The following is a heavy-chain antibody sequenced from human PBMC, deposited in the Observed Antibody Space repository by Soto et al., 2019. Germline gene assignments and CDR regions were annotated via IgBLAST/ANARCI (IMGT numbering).Heavy chain of an antibody. Sequence: QVQLVQSGVEVKKPGASVKVSCKASGYTFTDYRMICVRQAPGQGLELMGIINPSGGSTNYAPNFHGRVTLTRDSFTSTVYMELSNLRSEDTAVYYCARPAGRLANWFDPWCQGTLVTVSS. CDR3: ARPAGRLANWFDP. D-gene: IGHD2-2*01. CDR1: GYTFTDYR. J-gene: IGHJ5*02. CDR2: INPSGGST. V-gene: IGHV1-46*01.